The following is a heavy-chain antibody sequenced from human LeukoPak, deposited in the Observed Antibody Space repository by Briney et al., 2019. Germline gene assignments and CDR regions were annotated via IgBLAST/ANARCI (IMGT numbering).Heavy chain of an antibody. CDR3: ARATTMTQFDP. CDR1: GGPFSGYY. J-gene: IGHJ5*02. Sequence: SETLSLTCAVYGGPFSGYYWSWIRQPPGKGLEWIGEINHSGSTNYNPSLKSRVTISVDTSKNQFSLKLSSVTAADTAVYYCARATTMTQFDPWGQGTLVTVSS. CDR2: INHSGST. V-gene: IGHV4-34*01. D-gene: IGHD3-22*01.